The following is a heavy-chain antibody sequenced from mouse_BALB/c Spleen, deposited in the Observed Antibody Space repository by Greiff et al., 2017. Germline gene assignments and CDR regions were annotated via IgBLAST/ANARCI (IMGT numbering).Heavy chain of an antibody. CDR2: IYPGDGDT. Sequence: QVQLQQSGAELARPGASVKLSCKASGYTFTSYWMQWVKQRPGQGLEWIGAIYPGDGDTRYTQKFKGKATLTADKSSSTAYMQLSSLASEDSAVYYCATSGGNFYAMDYWGQGTSVTVSS. D-gene: IGHD1-1*02. J-gene: IGHJ4*01. CDR3: ATSGGNFYAMDY. CDR1: GYTFTSYW. V-gene: IGHV1-87*01.